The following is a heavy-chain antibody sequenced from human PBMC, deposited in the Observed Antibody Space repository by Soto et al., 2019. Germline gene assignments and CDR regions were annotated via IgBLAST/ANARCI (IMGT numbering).Heavy chain of an antibody. CDR3: ARVYTITGTTIDY. CDR2: IYYSGST. Sequence: SETLSLTCTVSGGSISSGGYYWSWIRQHPGKGLEWIGYIYYSGSTYYNPSLKSRVTMSVDTSKNQFSLKLSSVTAADTAVYYCARVYTITGTTIDYWGQGTLVTVSS. V-gene: IGHV4-31*03. J-gene: IGHJ4*02. D-gene: IGHD1-7*01. CDR1: GGSISSGGYY.